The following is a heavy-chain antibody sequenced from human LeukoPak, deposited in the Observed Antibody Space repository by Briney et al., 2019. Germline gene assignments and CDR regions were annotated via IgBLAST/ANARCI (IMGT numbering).Heavy chain of an antibody. CDR3: ARDREGATIFDY. CDR1: GGSISSYY. V-gene: IGHV4-4*07. Sequence: SETLSLTCTVSGGSISSYYWGWIRQPAGKGLEWLGRIYSSGSTSYNPSLRSRVTMSVDMSKNQFSLKLSSVTAADTAVYYCARDREGATIFDYWGQGTLVTVSS. J-gene: IGHJ4*02. D-gene: IGHD1-26*01. CDR2: IYSSGST.